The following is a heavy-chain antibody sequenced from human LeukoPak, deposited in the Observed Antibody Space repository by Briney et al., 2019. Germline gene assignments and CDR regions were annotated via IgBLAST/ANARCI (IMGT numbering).Heavy chain of an antibody. CDR2: MKSKTDGGTT. D-gene: IGHD2-2*01. Sequence: PGGPLRLSCAGSGFTFSNAWMSWVRQAPGKGLEWVGRMKSKTDGGTTDYAAPVKGRFTISRDDSKNTLYLQMNSLKTEDTAVYYCTTDCDSTSCYAADAAQWGQGTLVTVSS. V-gene: IGHV3-15*01. CDR3: TTDCDSTSCYAADAAQ. J-gene: IGHJ4*02. CDR1: GFTFSNAW.